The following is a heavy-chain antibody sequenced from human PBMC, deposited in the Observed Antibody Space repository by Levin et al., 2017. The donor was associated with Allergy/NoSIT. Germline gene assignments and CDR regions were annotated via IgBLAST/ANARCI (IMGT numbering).Heavy chain of an antibody. D-gene: IGHD6-13*01. J-gene: IGHJ4*02. CDR2: IYYSGST. Sequence: SETLSLTCTVSGGSITSPDYYWTWIRQPPGTGLEWIGYIYYSGSTYYNPSLKSRVTISVDTSKNQFSLQLSSVTAADTAVYYCATSVAGRSDYWGQGTLITVSS. V-gene: IGHV4-30-4*01. CDR3: ATSVAGRSDY. CDR1: GGSITSPDYY.